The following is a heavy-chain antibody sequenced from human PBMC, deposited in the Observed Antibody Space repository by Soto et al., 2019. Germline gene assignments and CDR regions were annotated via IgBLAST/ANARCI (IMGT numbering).Heavy chain of an antibody. CDR1: GGSISSSNW. CDR3: AQTGYSRGWYGKYYFDY. V-gene: IGHV4-4*02. J-gene: IGHJ4*02. CDR2: IYHSGST. Sequence: QVQLQESGPGLVKPSGTLSLTCAVSGGSISSSNWWSWVRQPPGKGLEWIGEIYHSGSTNYNPSPKSRVTISVDKSKNQFSLKLSSVTAADTAVYYCAQTGYSRGWYGKYYFDYWGQGTLVTVSS. D-gene: IGHD6-19*01.